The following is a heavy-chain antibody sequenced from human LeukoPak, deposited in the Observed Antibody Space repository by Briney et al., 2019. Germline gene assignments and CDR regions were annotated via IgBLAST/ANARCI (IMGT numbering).Heavy chain of an antibody. Sequence: SETLSLTCTVSGGSISSYYWSWIRQPPGKGLEWIGYIYYSGSTNYNPSLKSRVTISVDTSKNQFSLKLSSVTAADTAVYYCARRVGSNRYYYYMDVWGKGTTVTVSS. CDR1: GGSISSYY. CDR2: IYYSGST. J-gene: IGHJ6*03. CDR3: ARRVGSNRYYYYMDV. V-gene: IGHV4-59*12. D-gene: IGHD6-13*01.